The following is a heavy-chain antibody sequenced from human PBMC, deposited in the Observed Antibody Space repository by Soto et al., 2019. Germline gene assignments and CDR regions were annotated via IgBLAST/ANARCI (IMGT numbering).Heavy chain of an antibody. CDR1: GFTFSSYA. V-gene: IGHV3-30-3*01. J-gene: IGHJ4*02. CDR3: ARETYYYYVWGSYRTTPFDY. D-gene: IGHD3-16*02. Sequence: PGGSLRLSCAASGFTFSSYAMHWVRQAPGKGLEWVAVISYDGSNKYYADSVKGRFTISRDNSKNTLYLQMNSLRAEDTAVYYCARETYYYYVWGSYRTTPFDYWGQGTLVTVSS. CDR2: ISYDGSNK.